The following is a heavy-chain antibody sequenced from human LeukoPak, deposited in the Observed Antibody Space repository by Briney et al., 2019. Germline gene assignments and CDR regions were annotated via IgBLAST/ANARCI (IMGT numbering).Heavy chain of an antibody. V-gene: IGHV3-7*04. CDR3: ARGLTGYYFHC. D-gene: IGHD3-9*01. CDR2: IKQDGSEK. Sequence: PGGSLRLSCAASGFTFSSYWMTWVRQAPGKGLEWVANIKQDGSEKYYVDSVKGRFTISRDNAKNSLYLQMNSLRAEDTAVYYCARGLTGYYFHCWGQGTLVTVSP. J-gene: IGHJ4*02. CDR1: GFTFSSYW.